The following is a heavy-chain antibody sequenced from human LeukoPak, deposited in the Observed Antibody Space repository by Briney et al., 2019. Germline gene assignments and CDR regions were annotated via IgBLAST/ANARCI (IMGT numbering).Heavy chain of an antibody. CDR1: GGTFSSYA. D-gene: IGHD2-2*01. Sequence: SVKVSCKASGGTFSSYAISWVRQAPGQGLEWMGGIIPIFGTANYAQKFQGRVTITADESTSTAYMELSSLRSEDTAVYYCARFHIVVVPAAREPYHYMDVWGKGTTVTVSS. V-gene: IGHV1-69*13. CDR3: ARFHIVVVPAAREPYHYMDV. J-gene: IGHJ6*03. CDR2: IIPIFGTA.